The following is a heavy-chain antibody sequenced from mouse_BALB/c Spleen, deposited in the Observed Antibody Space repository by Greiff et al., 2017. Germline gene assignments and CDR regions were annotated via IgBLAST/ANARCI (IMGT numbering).Heavy chain of an antibody. Sequence: EVQGVESGGGLVKPGGSLKLSCAASGFAFSSYDMSWVRQTPEKRLEWVAYISSGGGSTYYPDTVKGRFTISRDNAKNTLYLQMSSLKSEDTAMYYCAREDYYYGSSYGNFDVWGAGTTVTVSS. J-gene: IGHJ1*01. CDR2: ISSGGGST. V-gene: IGHV5-12-1*01. CDR3: AREDYYYGSSYGNFDV. D-gene: IGHD1-1*01. CDR1: GFAFSSYD.